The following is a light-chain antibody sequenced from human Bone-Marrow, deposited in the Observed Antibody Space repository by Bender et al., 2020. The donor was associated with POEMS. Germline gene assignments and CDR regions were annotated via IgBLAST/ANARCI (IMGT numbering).Light chain of an antibody. CDR1: KVGDKF. V-gene: IGLV3-1*01. CDR3: QAWDSSTVV. J-gene: IGLJ2*01. Sequence: SYELIQSPSLSVSPGQTASITCFGDKVGDKFVSWYQQKPGQSPVLVMYQDDKRPAGIPERFSGSNSGNTATLTISETQLTDEADYYCQAWDSSTVVFGGGTEVSVL. CDR2: QDD.